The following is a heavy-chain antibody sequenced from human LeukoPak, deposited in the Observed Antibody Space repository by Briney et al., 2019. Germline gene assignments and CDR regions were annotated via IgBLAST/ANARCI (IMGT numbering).Heavy chain of an antibody. CDR1: GGSISGYY. CDR2: IYTSGST. CDR3: ARDRAYDSSGYLEGWFDP. Sequence: SETLSLTCTVSGGSISGYYWSWIRQPAGKGLEWIGRIYTSGSTNYNPSLKSRVTMSVDTSKNQFSLKLSSVTAADTAVYYCARDRAYDSSGYLEGWFDPWGQGTLVTVSS. V-gene: IGHV4-4*07. D-gene: IGHD3-22*01. J-gene: IGHJ5*02.